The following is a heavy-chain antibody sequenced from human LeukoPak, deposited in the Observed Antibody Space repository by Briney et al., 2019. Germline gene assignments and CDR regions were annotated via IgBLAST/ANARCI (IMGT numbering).Heavy chain of an antibody. Sequence: PSETLSLTCTVSGGSISSGDYYWSWIRQPPGKGLEWIGYIYYSGSTYYNPSLKSRVTISVDTSKNQFSLRLSSVTAADTAVYYCARPQLLSWFDPWGQGTLVTVSS. CDR1: GGSISSGDYY. CDR3: ARPQLLSWFDP. J-gene: IGHJ5*02. D-gene: IGHD2-2*01. CDR2: IYYSGST. V-gene: IGHV4-30-4*08.